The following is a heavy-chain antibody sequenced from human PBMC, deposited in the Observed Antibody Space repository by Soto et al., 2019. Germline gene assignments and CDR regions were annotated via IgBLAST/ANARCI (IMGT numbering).Heavy chain of an antibody. D-gene: IGHD2-21*02. J-gene: IGHJ3*02. Sequence: QVQLVESGGGVVQPGRSLRLSCAASGFIFTTYAMHWVRQAPGKGLEWVAVISFDGRKKYYGDSVKGRFTISRDNTKNTLYVQMDSLRVDDTAVYYCARPMTAANLGGENVFDIWGQGTMVSVSS. CDR1: GFIFTTYA. V-gene: IGHV3-30*03. CDR2: ISFDGRKK. CDR3: ARPMTAANLGGENVFDI.